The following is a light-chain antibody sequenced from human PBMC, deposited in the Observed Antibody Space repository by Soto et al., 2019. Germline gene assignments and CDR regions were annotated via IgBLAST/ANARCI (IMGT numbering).Light chain of an antibody. CDR1: QSVSSS. CDR3: QQYYNWPQLT. J-gene: IGKJ4*01. V-gene: IGKV3-15*01. Sequence: IVVTQSPATLSVSPGETVTLSCRVSQSVSSSLAWYQQKPGQAPRLLISGAYTRATGIPARLSGSGSGTEFTLTISGLQSEDFAVYYCQQYYNWPQLTFGGGTRVEIE. CDR2: GAY.